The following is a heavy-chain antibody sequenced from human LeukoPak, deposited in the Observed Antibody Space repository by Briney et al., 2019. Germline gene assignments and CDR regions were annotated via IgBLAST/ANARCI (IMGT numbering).Heavy chain of an antibody. V-gene: IGHV4-59*12. Sequence: KPSETLSLTCTVSGGSISSYYWTWIRQPPGKGLEWIGYIYYSGSTYYNPSLKSRVTISVDTSKNQFSLKLSSVTAADTAVYYCASFDSSGYYFDYWGQGTLVTVSS. CDR2: IYYSGST. J-gene: IGHJ4*02. D-gene: IGHD3-22*01. CDR1: GGSISSYY. CDR3: ASFDSSGYYFDY.